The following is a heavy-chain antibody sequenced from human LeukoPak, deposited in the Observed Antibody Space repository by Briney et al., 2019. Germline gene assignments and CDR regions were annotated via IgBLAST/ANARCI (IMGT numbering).Heavy chain of an antibody. CDR2: INWSGGST. Sequence: GGSLRLSCAASGFTFDDYGMSWVRHAPGKRLEWVSGINWSGGSTGYAGSVKGRFTISRDNAKNSLYLQMDSLRAEHTALYYCVRDVSGSYDSWGQGTRVTVSS. J-gene: IGHJ4*02. D-gene: IGHD1-26*01. CDR1: GFTFDDYG. CDR3: VRDVSGSYDS. V-gene: IGHV3-20*04.